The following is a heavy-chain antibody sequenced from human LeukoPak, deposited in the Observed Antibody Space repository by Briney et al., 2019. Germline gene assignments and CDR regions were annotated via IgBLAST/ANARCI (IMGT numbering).Heavy chain of an antibody. CDR2: IKDDGSRK. CDR3: ARECIDGYYESSGYDL. V-gene: IGHV3-7*01. D-gene: IGHD3-22*01. J-gene: IGHJ4*02. CDR1: GFSLSGYW. Sequence: GVSLRLSCAASGFSLSGYWMTWVRQAPGKGLERVANIKDDGSRKHDVDSARGRFTISRDNAKNSLYLDMNSLRAEDTAVYYCARECIDGYYESSGYDLWGQGTLVTVSS.